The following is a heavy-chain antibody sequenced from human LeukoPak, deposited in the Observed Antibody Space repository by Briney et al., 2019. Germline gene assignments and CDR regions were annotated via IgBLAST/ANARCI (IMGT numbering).Heavy chain of an antibody. CDR1: GYPISSGYY. D-gene: IGHD6-19*01. Sequence: KPSETLSLTCAVSGYPISSGYYWGWIRQPPGKGLEWIGSIYHSGSTYYNPSLKSRVTISVDTSKNQFSLKLSSVTAADTAVYYCARLTYSSGWYPPYFDYWGQGTLVTVSS. J-gene: IGHJ4*02. CDR2: IYHSGST. CDR3: ARLTYSSGWYPPYFDY. V-gene: IGHV4-38-2*01.